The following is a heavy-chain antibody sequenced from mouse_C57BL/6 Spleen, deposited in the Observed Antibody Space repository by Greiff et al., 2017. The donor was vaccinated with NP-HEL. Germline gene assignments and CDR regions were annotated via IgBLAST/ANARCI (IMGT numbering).Heavy chain of an antibody. V-gene: IGHV1-15*01. D-gene: IGHD3-3*01. Sequence: QVQLQQSGAELVRPGASVTLSCKASGYTFTDYEMHWVKQTPVHGLEWIGAIDPETGGTAYNQKFKGKAILTADKSSSTAYMELRSLTSEDSAVYYCTREEGREDAMDYWGQGTSVTVSS. J-gene: IGHJ4*01. CDR3: TREEGREDAMDY. CDR2: IDPETGGT. CDR1: GYTFTDYE.